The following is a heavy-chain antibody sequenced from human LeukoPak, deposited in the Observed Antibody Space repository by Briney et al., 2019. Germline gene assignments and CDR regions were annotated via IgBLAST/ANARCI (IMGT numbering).Heavy chain of an antibody. V-gene: IGHV3-7*03. CDR1: GFTFSSYW. D-gene: IGHD6-19*01. CDR2: IKQDGSEK. CDR3: ARLTGYSSGWYGSRFDY. Sequence: GGSLRLSCAASGFTFSSYWMSWVRQAPGKGLEWVANIKQDGSEKYYVDSVKGRFTISRDNAKNSLCLQMNSLRAEDTAVYYCARLTGYSSGWYGSRFDYWGQGTLVTVSS. J-gene: IGHJ4*02.